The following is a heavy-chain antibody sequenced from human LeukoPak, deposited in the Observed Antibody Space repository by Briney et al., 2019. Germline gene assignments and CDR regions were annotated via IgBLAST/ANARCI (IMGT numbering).Heavy chain of an antibody. J-gene: IGHJ6*03. CDR2: IYSGGST. D-gene: IGHD6-19*01. V-gene: IGHV3-53*01. CDR1: GFTVSFNY. CDR3: ARAQWRTYSYYYMDV. Sequence: QPGGSLRLSCAASGFTVSFNYMSWVRQAPGKGLEWTSVIYSGGSTYYADSVKGRFTISRDDSKNTLYLQMNSLRAEDTAIYYCARAQWRTYSYYYMDVWGKGTTVTVSS.